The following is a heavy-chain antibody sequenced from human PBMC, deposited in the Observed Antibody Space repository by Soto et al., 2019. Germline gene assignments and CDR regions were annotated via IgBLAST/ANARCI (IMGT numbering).Heavy chain of an antibody. CDR1: GSTFTTAW. V-gene: IGHV3-15*07. CDR3: TTDSDFSTRLVRFDY. Sequence: LGGSLRLSCAASGSTFTTAWINWVRQAPGKGLEWVGRIKSKVDGGTTDFAAPVKGRFAISRDDSRSMMYMQMNSLKIEDTAVYYCTTDSDFSTRLVRFDYWGRGTLVTVSS. J-gene: IGHJ4*01. D-gene: IGHD3-3*01. CDR2: IKSKVDGGTT.